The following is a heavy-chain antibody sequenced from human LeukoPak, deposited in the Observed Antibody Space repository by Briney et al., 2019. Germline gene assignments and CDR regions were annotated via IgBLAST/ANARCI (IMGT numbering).Heavy chain of an antibody. Sequence: ASVKVSCTASGYTFIDYYMHWVRQAPGQGLVWMGWINPNSGGTNYAQKFQGRVTMTRDTSITTAYMELSRLRSDDTAVYYCARVGVATTAVIPDYFDHWGQGTLVTVSS. V-gene: IGHV1-2*02. CDR3: ARVGVATTAVIPDYFDH. D-gene: IGHD4-23*01. CDR2: INPNSGGT. J-gene: IGHJ4*02. CDR1: GYTFIDYY.